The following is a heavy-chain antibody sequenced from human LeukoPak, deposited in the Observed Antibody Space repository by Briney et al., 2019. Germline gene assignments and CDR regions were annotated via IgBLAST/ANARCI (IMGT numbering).Heavy chain of an antibody. V-gene: IGHV4-59*01. CDR2: IYYSGST. CDR1: GGSISGDF. CDR3: TRAKWGYAFEI. Sequence: SETLSLTCTVSGGSISGDFWSWIRQPPGKGLQWIGHIYYSGSTNYHPSLKSRVTISIDTSKTQFSLKLSSVTAADTALYYCTRAKWGYAFEIWGQGKMVTVSS. D-gene: IGHD7-27*01. J-gene: IGHJ3*02.